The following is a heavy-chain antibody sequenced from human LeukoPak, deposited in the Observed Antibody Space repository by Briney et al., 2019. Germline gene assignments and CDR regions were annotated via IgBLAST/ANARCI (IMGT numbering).Heavy chain of an antibody. CDR3: ARDRGVAAHLDY. J-gene: IGHJ4*02. CDR2: ISSSGSTI. Sequence: GGSLRLSCAASGFTFSSYTMNWVRQAPGKGLEGVSYISSSGSTIYYADSVKGRFTISRDNSKNTLYLQMSSLRAEDTAVYYCARDRGVAAHLDYWGQGTLVTVSS. V-gene: IGHV3-48*01. D-gene: IGHD5-12*01. CDR1: GFTFSSYT.